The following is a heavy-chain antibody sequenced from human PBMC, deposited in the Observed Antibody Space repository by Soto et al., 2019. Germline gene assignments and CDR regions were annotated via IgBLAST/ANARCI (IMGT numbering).Heavy chain of an antibody. Sequence: QVQLQQSGPGLVKPSQTLSLTCAISGDSVSSNSATWDWFRQSPSRGLEWLGRTYYRSTWYNDYAVAVKSRITNNPDTSNNQLSLQLSSVTPDDTAVYYCARLIGNSGLDSWGQGTLVTVSS. CDR1: GDSVSSNSAT. J-gene: IGHJ5*01. CDR2: TYYRSTWYN. V-gene: IGHV6-1*01. D-gene: IGHD2-8*01. CDR3: ARLIGNSGLDS.